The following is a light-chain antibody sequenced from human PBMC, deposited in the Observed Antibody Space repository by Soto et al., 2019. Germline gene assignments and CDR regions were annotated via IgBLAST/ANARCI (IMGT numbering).Light chain of an antibody. J-gene: IGLJ2*01. CDR3: CSYAGSYTHVV. CDR2: DVS. Sequence: QSVLTQPRSVSGSPGPSGTISCTGTSSDVGGYNYVSWYQQHPGKAPKLMIYDVSKRPSGVPDRFSGSKSGNTASLTISGLQAEDEADYYCCSYAGSYTHVVFGGGTKLTVL. CDR1: SSDVGGYNY. V-gene: IGLV2-11*01.